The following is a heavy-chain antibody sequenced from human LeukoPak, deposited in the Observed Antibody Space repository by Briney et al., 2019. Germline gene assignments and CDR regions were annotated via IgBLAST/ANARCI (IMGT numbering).Heavy chain of an antibody. D-gene: IGHD6-13*01. CDR2: LPPDGSYQ. V-gene: IGHV3-30*04. CDR3: ARGLHDRSWYGAH. CDR1: GLTFSDYT. Sequence: GRSLRLSCAASGLTFSDYTMQWVRQAPGKGLEWVALLPPDGSYQYYADSLKGRFTISRDNFKNALYLQMNSLRLEDTAVYYCARGLHDRSWYGAHWGQGTLLSVSS. J-gene: IGHJ4*02.